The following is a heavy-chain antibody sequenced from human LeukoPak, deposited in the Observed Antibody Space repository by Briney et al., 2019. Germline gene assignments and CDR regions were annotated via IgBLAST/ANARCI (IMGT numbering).Heavy chain of an antibody. CDR3: ARGSLEARPIAARANCFDP. Sequence: PSETLSLTCTVSGGSISSGRYYWSWIRQPAGKGLEWIGRIYTSGNTNYNPSLKSRVTISVDTSKSQFSLKLSSVTAADTAVYYCARGSLEARPIAARANCFDPWGQGTLVTVSS. D-gene: IGHD6-6*01. V-gene: IGHV4-61*02. J-gene: IGHJ5*02. CDR1: GGSISSGRYY. CDR2: IYTSGNT.